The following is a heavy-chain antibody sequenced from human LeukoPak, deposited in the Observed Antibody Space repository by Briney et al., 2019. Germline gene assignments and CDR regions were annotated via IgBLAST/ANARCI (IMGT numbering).Heavy chain of an antibody. V-gene: IGHV3-30*02. CDR2: IRYDGSNK. CDR1: GFTFGSYG. Sequence: GGSLRLSCAASGFTFGSYGMHWVRQAPGKGLEWVPFIRYDGSNKYYADSVKGRFTISRDNSKNTLYLQMNSLRAEDTAVYYCAKDHGYSSGCSDYWGQGTLVTVSS. J-gene: IGHJ4*02. CDR3: AKDHGYSSGCSDY. D-gene: IGHD6-19*01.